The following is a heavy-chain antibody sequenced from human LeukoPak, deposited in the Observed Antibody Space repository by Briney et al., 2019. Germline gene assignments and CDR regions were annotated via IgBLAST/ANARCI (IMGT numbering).Heavy chain of an antibody. J-gene: IGHJ4*02. V-gene: IGHV3-64*01. CDR3: ARGYLQLVPPYFGY. CDR2: IISKGRRT. CDR1: GLTFSSYA. D-gene: IGHD6-13*01. Sequence: PGGFLRLSCAAFGLTFSSYAMPWGRQAPGKGLEYVSAIISKGRRTYSANSLKGRFPTPSDNSNNPPYLQMGSLRAEDMAVYYCARGYLQLVPPYFGYWGQGTLVTVSS.